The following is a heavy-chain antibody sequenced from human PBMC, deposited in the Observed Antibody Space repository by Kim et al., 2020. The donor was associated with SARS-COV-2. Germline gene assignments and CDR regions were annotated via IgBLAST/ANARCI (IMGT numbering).Heavy chain of an antibody. J-gene: IGHJ6*02. Sequence: SETLSLTCTVSGGSISSYYWSWIRQPPGKGLEWIGYIYYSGSTNYNPSLKSRVTISVDTSKNQFSLKLSSVTAADTAVYYCARHLVDTAMVTGPQYYYYGMDVWGQGTTVTVSS. CDR2: IYYSGST. CDR3: ARHLVDTAMVTGPQYYYYGMDV. D-gene: IGHD5-18*01. CDR1: GGSISSYY. V-gene: IGHV4-59*08.